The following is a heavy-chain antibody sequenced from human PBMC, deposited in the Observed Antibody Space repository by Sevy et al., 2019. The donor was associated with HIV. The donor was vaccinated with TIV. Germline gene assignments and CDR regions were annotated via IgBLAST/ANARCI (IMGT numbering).Heavy chain of an antibody. CDR2: ISGSGGST. V-gene: IGHV3-23*01. D-gene: IGHD6-13*01. J-gene: IGHJ6*02. CDR1: GFTFSSYA. Sequence: GGSLRLSCAASGFTFSSYAMSWVRRAPGKGLEWVSAISGSGGSTYYADSVKGRFTISRDNSKNTLYLQMNSLRAEDTAVYYCAKVTAALEDYYYGMDVWGQGTTVTVSS. CDR3: AKVTAALEDYYYGMDV.